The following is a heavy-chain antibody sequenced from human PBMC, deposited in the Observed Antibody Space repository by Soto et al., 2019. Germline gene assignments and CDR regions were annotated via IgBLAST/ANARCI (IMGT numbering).Heavy chain of an antibody. J-gene: IGHJ4*02. CDR1: GFTFSDYA. V-gene: IGHV3-23*01. CDR2: LSTTGRTT. D-gene: IGHD2-2*03. CDR3: AKCGPAGGYFQERFTDY. Sequence: EVQLLESGGGLVQPGESLTLSCSASGFTFSDYAMTWVRQPPRKGLEWVSALSTTGRTTYYADSLEGGFTISRDNSKNTLRLQLNSLRAEDTAVYYCAKCGPAGGYFQERFTDYWGQGILVTVSS.